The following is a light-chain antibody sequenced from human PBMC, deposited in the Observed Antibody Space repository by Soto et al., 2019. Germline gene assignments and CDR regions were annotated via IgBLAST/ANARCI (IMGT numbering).Light chain of an antibody. V-gene: IGKV1-5*01. J-gene: IGKJ5*01. Sequence: IQMTQSPSSLSASIGDRVTITCRASQSLRGWLAWYQQRPGKAPKALIYDASTLANGVPSRFNGSGSGTEFTLTISSLQPDDFATYYCQQYMTYSTFGQGTRLEIK. CDR1: QSLRGW. CDR3: QQYMTYST. CDR2: DAS.